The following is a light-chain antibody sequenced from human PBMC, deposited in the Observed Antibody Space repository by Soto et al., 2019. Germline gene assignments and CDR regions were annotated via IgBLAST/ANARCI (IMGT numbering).Light chain of an antibody. V-gene: IGKV3-20*01. CDR3: QQYDSSPRT. CDR1: QSVTSNY. CDR2: GAS. Sequence: EIVFTESPGTLSLSPGERATLSCRTSQSVTSNYLAWYQQKPGQAPRLLISGASSRAADIPDRFSGSGSGTDFTLTINRLEPEDFAVYYCQQYDSSPRTFGQGTKVDIK. J-gene: IGKJ1*01.